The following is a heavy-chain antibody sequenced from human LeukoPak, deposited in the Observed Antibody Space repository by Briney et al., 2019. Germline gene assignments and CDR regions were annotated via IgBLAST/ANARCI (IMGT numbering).Heavy chain of an antibody. CDR2: ISSSSSYI. D-gene: IGHD2-15*01. CDR1: GFTFSNYS. CDR3: ARDLVVVAASPWYFDY. J-gene: IGHJ4*02. V-gene: IGHV3-21*01. Sequence: GGSLRLSCAASGFTFSNYSMNWVRQAPGKGLEWVSSISSSSSYIYYADSVKGRFTISRDNAKNSLYLQMNSLRAEDTAVYYCARDLVVVAASPWYFDYWGQGTLVTVSS.